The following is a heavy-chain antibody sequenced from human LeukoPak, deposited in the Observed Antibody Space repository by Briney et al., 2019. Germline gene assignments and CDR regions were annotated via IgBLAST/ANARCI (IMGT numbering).Heavy chain of an antibody. V-gene: IGHV4-59*08. J-gene: IGHJ4*02. CDR3: ARHSRLDKSSLSWADY. D-gene: IGHD2-2*03. Sequence: PSETLSLTCTVSGGSISTYSWTWIRQPPGKGLEWIGNIYYSGSTNYNPSLKSRITISVDTSKNQFSLRLSSVTAADTAVYYCARHSRLDKSSLSWADYWGQGTLVTVSS. CDR2: IYYSGST. CDR1: GGSISTYS.